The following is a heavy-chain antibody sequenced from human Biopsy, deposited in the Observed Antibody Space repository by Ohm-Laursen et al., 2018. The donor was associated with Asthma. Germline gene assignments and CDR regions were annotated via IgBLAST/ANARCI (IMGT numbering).Heavy chain of an antibody. CDR3: ARKAGSCISRTCYSLDF. CDR2: INSVFGTT. D-gene: IGHD2-2*01. CDR1: GGTFNTYV. Sequence: SPVKVSCKPLGGTFNTYVIGWVRQAPGQGLKWMGGINSVFGTTSYPQKFQDRVTITADDSTSTVYMELSSLRSEDTAVYYCARKAGSCISRTCYSLDFWGQGTLVTVSS. J-gene: IGHJ4*02. V-gene: IGHV1-69*01.